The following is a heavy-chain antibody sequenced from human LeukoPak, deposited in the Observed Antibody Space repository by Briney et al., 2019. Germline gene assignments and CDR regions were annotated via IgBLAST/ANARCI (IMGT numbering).Heavy chain of an antibody. D-gene: IGHD1-26*01. CDR1: GYTFTSYG. V-gene: IGHV1-18*01. Sequence: ASVKVSCKASGYTFTSYGISWVRQAPGQGLEWMGWISAYNGNTNYAQKLQGRVTMTTDTSTSTAYMELRSLRSDDTAVYYCARARRVGATINWFDPWGQGTLVTVSS. J-gene: IGHJ5*02. CDR3: ARARRVGATINWFDP. CDR2: ISAYNGNT.